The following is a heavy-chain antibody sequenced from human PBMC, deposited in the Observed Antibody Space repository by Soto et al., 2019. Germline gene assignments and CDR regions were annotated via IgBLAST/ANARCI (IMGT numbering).Heavy chain of an antibody. Sequence: ASVKVSCKASGYTSTSYYMHWVRQAPGQGLEWMGIINPSGGSTSYAQKFQGRVTMTRDTSTSTVYMELSSLRSEDTAVYYCARGFSEDSYHWNSPFDYWGQGPLVTVSS. CDR3: ARGFSEDSYHWNSPFDY. CDR1: GYTSTSYY. V-gene: IGHV1-46*01. D-gene: IGHD1-7*01. CDR2: INPSGGST. J-gene: IGHJ4*02.